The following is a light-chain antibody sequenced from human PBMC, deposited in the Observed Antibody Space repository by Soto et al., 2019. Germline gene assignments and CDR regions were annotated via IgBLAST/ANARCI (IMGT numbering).Light chain of an antibody. CDR1: QSVSSN. V-gene: IGKV3-15*01. Sequence: EIVMTQSPATLSVSPGERATLSCRASQSVSSNLAWYQQKPGQAPRLLNYGASTRATGIPARFSGSGSGTEFPLTISSLQSEDFAVYYCQQYTNWLTFGGGTKVEIK. CDR3: QQYTNWLT. CDR2: GAS. J-gene: IGKJ4*02.